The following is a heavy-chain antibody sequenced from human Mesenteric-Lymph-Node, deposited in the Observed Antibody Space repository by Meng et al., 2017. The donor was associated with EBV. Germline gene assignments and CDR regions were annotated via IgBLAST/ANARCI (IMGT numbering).Heavy chain of an antibody. CDR1: GYPFPGYY. CDR3: ARDDHTGRGEPFDY. Sequence: VQLVQSGGEVERPGASVRVSFKTSGYPFPGYYMHWVRQAPGQGLEWMGRINPDNGATNYGQKFQDRVTLTRDTSINTIYLELGSLRSDDTATYYCARDDHTGRGEPFDYWGQGTLVTVSS. D-gene: IGHD2-8*02. V-gene: IGHV1-2*06. CDR2: INPDNGAT. J-gene: IGHJ4*02.